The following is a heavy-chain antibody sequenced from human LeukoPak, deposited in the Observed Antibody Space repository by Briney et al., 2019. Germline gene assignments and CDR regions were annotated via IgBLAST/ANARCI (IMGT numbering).Heavy chain of an antibody. D-gene: IGHD6-19*01. CDR3: ASRQWLVSSFDY. J-gene: IGHJ4*02. Sequence: SVKVSCKASGGTFSSYAISWVRQAPGQGLEWTGGIIPIFGTANYAQKFQGRVTITADKSTSTAYMELSSLRSEDTAVYYCASRQWLVSSFDYWGQGTLVTVSS. CDR1: GGTFSSYA. V-gene: IGHV1-69*06. CDR2: IIPIFGTA.